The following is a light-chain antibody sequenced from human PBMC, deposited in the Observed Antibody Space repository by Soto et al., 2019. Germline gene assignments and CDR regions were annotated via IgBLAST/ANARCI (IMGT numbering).Light chain of an antibody. CDR1: SSDVGSYNR. CDR2: EVN. J-gene: IGLJ1*01. V-gene: IGLV2-18*01. Sequence: QSALTQPPSVSGSPGQSVTISCTGTSSDVGSYNRLSWYQQPPGTAPKLIMYEVNTRPSGVPDRFSGSKSGSTASLTISGRQDEDEADYYCSLSISCRTSVLGTGTTLTVL. CDR3: SLSISCRTSV.